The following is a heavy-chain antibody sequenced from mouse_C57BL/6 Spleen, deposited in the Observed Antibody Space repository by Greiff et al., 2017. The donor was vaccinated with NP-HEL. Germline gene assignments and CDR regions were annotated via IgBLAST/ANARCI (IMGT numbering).Heavy chain of an antibody. CDR3: TNGRGAWFAY. J-gene: IGHJ3*01. CDR2: IDPENGDT. D-gene: IGHD4-1*01. Sequence: VQLQQSGAELVRPGASVKLSCTASGFNIKDDYMHWVKQRPEQGLEWIGWIDPENGDTEYASKFQGKATITADTSSNTADLQLSSLTSEDTAVYYCTNGRGAWFAYWGQGTLVTVSA. V-gene: IGHV14-4*01. CDR1: GFNIKDDY.